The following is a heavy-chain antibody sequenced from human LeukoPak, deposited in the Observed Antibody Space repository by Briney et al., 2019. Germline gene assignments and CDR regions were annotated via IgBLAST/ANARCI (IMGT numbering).Heavy chain of an antibody. D-gene: IGHD3-10*01. CDR3: AKEGGSGSYYPENIDY. V-gene: IGHV3-23*01. Sequence: GGSLRLSCAASGFTFSSYAMSWVRQAPGKGLEWVSAISGSGGSTYYADSVKGRFTISRDNSKNTLYLQMNSLRAEDTAVYYCAKEGGSGSYYPENIDYWGQGTLVTVSS. CDR1: GFTFSSYA. CDR2: ISGSGGST. J-gene: IGHJ4*02.